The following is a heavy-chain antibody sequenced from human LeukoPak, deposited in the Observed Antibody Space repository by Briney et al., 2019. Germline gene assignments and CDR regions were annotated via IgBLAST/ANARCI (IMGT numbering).Heavy chain of an antibody. CDR1: GFTFSSYW. Sequence: TGGSLRLSCAASGFTFSSYWMHWVRQAPGKGLVWVSRINSDGSSTNYADSVKGRFTISRDNAKNTLYLQMNSLRAEDTAVYYCARSMGGSWKYFDYWGQGTLVTVSS. J-gene: IGHJ4*02. CDR2: INSDGSST. CDR3: ARSMGGSWKYFDY. V-gene: IGHV3-74*01. D-gene: IGHD1-26*01.